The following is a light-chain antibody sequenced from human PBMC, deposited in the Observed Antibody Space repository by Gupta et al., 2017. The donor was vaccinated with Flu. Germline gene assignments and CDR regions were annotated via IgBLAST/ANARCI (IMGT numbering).Light chain of an antibody. CDR1: SSDVGGYNY. CDR2: EVR. J-gene: IGLJ3*02. Sequence: QSALTQPASVSGSPGRSITISFTGTSSDVGGYNYVSCHQHHAAKPNNVMIYEVRRRPAGVARRFSASKAGNTASLTISGHAGEDEADYYCTSDTTSNNWVFGGGTKLTVL. CDR3: TSDTTSNNWV. V-gene: IGLV2-14*01.